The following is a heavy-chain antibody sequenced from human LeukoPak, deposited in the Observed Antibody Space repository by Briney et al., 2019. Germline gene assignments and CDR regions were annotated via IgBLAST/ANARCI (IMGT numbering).Heavy chain of an antibody. V-gene: IGHV4-59*01. J-gene: IGHJ5*02. CDR2: IYYSGST. CDR3: ARTPTYYYGRVENWFDP. Sequence: SETLSLTCTVSGGAISSYNWSWIRQPPGKGLEWIGDIYYSGSTNYNPSLKSRVTISVDTSKNQFSLKLSFVTAADTAVYYCARTPTYYYGRVENWFDPWGQGTLVTVSS. D-gene: IGHD3-10*01. CDR1: GGAISSYN.